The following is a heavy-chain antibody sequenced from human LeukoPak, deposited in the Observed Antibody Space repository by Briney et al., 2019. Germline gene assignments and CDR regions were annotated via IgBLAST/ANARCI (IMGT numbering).Heavy chain of an antibody. CDR1: GFTFSSYA. V-gene: IGHV3-23*01. D-gene: IGHD3-3*01. J-gene: IGHJ4*02. CDR3: AKELWEGSGYVDY. Sequence: GGSLRLSCAASGFTFSSYAMSWVRQAPGKGLEWVSAISGSGGSTYYADSVKGRFTISRDNSKNMVSLQMNNLKAEDTALYYCAKELWEGSGYVDYWGQGILVTVSS. CDR2: ISGSGGST.